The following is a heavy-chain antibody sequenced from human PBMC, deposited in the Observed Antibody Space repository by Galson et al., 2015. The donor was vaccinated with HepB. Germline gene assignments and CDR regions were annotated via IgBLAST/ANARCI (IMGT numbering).Heavy chain of an antibody. D-gene: IGHD3-3*01. V-gene: IGHV3-74*01. Sequence: SLRLSCAASGFTFSSYWMHWVRQAPGKGLVWVSRMNSDGGITRYADSVKGRFTISRDNAKNTLYLQMNSLRAEDTAVYYCARDHYDFWSGYFHPWGQGTLVTVSS. CDR1: GFTFSSYW. J-gene: IGHJ5*02. CDR3: ARDHYDFWSGYFHP. CDR2: MNSDGGIT.